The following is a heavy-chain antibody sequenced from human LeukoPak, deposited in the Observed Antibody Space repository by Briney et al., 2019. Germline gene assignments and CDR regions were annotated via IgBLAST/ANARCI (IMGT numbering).Heavy chain of an antibody. V-gene: IGHV3-23*01. CDR3: AKDQSALWFGELKFDY. Sequence: RGSLRLSCAASGFTFSSYAMSWVRQAPGKGLEWVSAISGSGGSTYYADSVKGRFTISRDNSKNTLYLQMNSLRAEDTAVYYCAKDQSALWFGELKFDYWGQGTLVTVSS. D-gene: IGHD3-10*01. J-gene: IGHJ4*02. CDR2: ISGSGGST. CDR1: GFTFSSYA.